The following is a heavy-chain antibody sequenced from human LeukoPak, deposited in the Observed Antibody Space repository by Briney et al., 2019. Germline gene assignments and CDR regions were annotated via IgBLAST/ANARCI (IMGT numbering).Heavy chain of an antibody. CDR2: IYYSGST. V-gene: IGHV4-59*08. CDR3: ARGWLQLGYYYYGMDV. Sequence: PSETLSLTCTVSGGSISSYYWSWIRQPPGKGLEWIGYIYYSGSTNYNPSLKSRVTISVDTSKNQFSLKLSSVTAADTAVYYCARGWLQLGYYYYGMDVWGQGTTVTVSS. CDR1: GGSISSYY. D-gene: IGHD5-24*01. J-gene: IGHJ6*02.